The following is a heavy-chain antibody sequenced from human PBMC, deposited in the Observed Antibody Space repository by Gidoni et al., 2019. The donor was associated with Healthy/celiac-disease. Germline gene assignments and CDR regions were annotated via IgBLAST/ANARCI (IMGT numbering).Heavy chain of an antibody. CDR3: ARDYYDSSGYYDDAFDI. J-gene: IGHJ3*02. CDR1: GFTFSSYA. D-gene: IGHD3-22*01. V-gene: IGHV3-64*01. Sequence: EVQLVESGGGLVQPGGSLRLSCAASGFTFSSYAMHWVRQAPGKGLEYVSAISSNGGGTYYANSVKGRFTISRDNSKNTLYLQMGSLRAEDMAVYYCARDYYDSSGYYDDAFDIWGQGTMVTVSS. CDR2: ISSNGGGT.